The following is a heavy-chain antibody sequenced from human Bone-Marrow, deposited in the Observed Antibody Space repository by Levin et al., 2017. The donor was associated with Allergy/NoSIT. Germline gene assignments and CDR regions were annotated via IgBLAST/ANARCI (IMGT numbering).Heavy chain of an antibody. CDR2: INPDSGAT. CDR1: GFDFTAYY. V-gene: IGHV1-2*06. J-gene: IGHJ4*02. D-gene: IGHD2-15*01. Sequence: ASVKVSCKTSGFDFTAYYMHWVRQAPGQGLEWVGRINPDSGATHPAQKFQGRVIMTTDKSITTVYMELRGLMSNDSAVYFCGRGPPWGDSCYRTDFWGPGTRVTVSS. CDR3: GRGPPWGDSCYRTDF.